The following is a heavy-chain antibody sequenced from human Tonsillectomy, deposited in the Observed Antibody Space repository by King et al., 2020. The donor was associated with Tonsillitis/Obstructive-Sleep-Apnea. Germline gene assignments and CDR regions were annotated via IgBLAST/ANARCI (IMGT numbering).Heavy chain of an antibody. CDR2: INSDGSTT. V-gene: IGHV3-74*01. J-gene: IGHJ6*02. CDR3: ARGGTQEAAAGTYYYYGMDV. CDR1: GFTFSSYW. Sequence: VQLVESGGGLVQPGGSLRLSCAASGFTFSSYWMHWVRQAPGKGLVWVSRINSDGSTTSYADSVKGRFTISRDNAKNTLYLQMNSLRAEDTAVHYCARGGTQEAAAGTYYYYGMDVWGQGTTVTVSS. D-gene: IGHD6-13*01.